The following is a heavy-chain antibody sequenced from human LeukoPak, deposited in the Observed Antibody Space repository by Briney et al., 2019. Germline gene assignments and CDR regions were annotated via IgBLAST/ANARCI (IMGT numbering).Heavy chain of an antibody. D-gene: IGHD2-2*02. CDR3: AKDSFSHCSSTSCYTFNWFDP. CDR2: IRYDGSNK. CDR1: GFTFSSYG. Sequence: PGGSLRLYCAASGFTFSSYGMHWVRQAPGKGLEWVAFIRYDGSNKYYADSVKGRFTISRDNSRNTLYLQMNSLRAEDTAVYYCAKDSFSHCSSTSCYTFNWFDPWGQGTLVTVSS. V-gene: IGHV3-30*02. J-gene: IGHJ5*02.